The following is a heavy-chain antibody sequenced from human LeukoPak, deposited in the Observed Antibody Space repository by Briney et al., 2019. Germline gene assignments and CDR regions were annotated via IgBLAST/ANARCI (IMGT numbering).Heavy chain of an antibody. Sequence: SETLSLTRAVYGGSFSGYYWSWIRQPPGKGLEWIGEINHSGSTNYNPSLKSRVTISVDTSKNQFSLKLSSVTAAGTAVYYCARDRHPWWSKTTAFDIWGQGTMVTVSS. CDR1: GGSFSGYY. CDR2: INHSGST. CDR3: ARDRHPWWSKTTAFDI. V-gene: IGHV4-34*01. J-gene: IGHJ3*02. D-gene: IGHD2-15*01.